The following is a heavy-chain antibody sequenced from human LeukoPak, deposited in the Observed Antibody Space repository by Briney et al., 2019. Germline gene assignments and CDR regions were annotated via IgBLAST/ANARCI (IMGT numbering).Heavy chain of an antibody. Sequence: GGSLRLSCSVSGFTFSTKSMNWVRQAPGKGLEWVSSITADSGTTYYADSVKGRFTIPRDNAKNSLYLQMNSLRDEDTAVYYCARARDSTRNAFDIWGQGTMVTVSS. J-gene: IGHJ3*02. CDR3: ARARDSTRNAFDI. V-gene: IGHV3-48*02. D-gene: IGHD3-22*01. CDR2: ITADSGTT. CDR1: GFTFSTKS.